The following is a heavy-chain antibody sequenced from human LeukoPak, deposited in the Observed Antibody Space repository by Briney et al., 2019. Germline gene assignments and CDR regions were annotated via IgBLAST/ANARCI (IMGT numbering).Heavy chain of an antibody. J-gene: IGHJ4*02. CDR2: IYYSGST. CDR1: GGSISSYY. CDR3: ARHPGPKAHLDY. Sequence: SETLSLTCTVSGGSISSYYWSWIRQPPGKGLEWIGYIYYSGSTNYNPSLKSRVTISVDTSKNQFSLKLSSVTAADTAVYYCARHPGPKAHLDYWGQGTLVTVSS. D-gene: IGHD6-6*01. V-gene: IGHV4-59*08.